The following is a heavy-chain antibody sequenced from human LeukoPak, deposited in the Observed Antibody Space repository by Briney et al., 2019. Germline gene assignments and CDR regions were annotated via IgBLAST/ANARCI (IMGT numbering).Heavy chain of an antibody. CDR3: ASLTGYYYYYMDV. J-gene: IGHJ6*03. D-gene: IGHD3-9*01. Sequence: SETLSLTCAVYGGSFSGYYWSWIRQPPGKGLEWIGEINHSGSTNYNPSLKSRVTISVDTSKNQFSLKLSSVTAADTAVYYCASLTGYYYYYMDVWGKGTTVTVSS. V-gene: IGHV4-34*01. CDR2: INHSGST. CDR1: GGSFSGYY.